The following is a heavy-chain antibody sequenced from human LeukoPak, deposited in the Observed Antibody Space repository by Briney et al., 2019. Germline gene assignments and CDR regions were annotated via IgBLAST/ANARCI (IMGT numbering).Heavy chain of an antibody. V-gene: IGHV3-48*02. CDR3: ARSTYCGGDCYPALGY. CDR2: ISSSNNTI. Sequence: GGSLRLSCAASGFTFSSYSMNWVRQAPGKGLEWVSYISSSNNTIYYADSVEGRFTISRDNAKNSLYLRMNSLRDEDTAVYYCARSTYCGGDCYPALGYWGQGTPVTVSS. D-gene: IGHD2-21*02. J-gene: IGHJ4*02. CDR1: GFTFSSYS.